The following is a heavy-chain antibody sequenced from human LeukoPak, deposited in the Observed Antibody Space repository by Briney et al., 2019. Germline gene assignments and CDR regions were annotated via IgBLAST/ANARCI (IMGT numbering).Heavy chain of an antibody. D-gene: IGHD6-19*01. CDR1: GFSFSSFA. CDR2: ISTTGGSR. J-gene: IGHJ4*02. CDR3: ARGRVLRSGWSEFFDY. Sequence: GGSLRLSCAASGFSFSSFAMPWVRQAPGKGLEYVSAISTTGGSRYYANSVKGRFTISRDSSKETLYLQMGSLRAEDTAVYYCARGRVLRSGWSEFFDYWGQGTLVTVSS. V-gene: IGHV3-64*01.